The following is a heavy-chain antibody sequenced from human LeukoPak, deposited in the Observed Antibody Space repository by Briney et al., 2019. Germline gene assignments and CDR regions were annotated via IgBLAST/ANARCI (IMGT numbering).Heavy chain of an antibody. J-gene: IGHJ4*02. Sequence: GGSLRLSCAVSGFTFSDHFLDWVRQAPGKGLEWVSAISGSGGSTYYADSVKGRFTISRDNSKNTLYLQMNSLRAEDTAVYYCAKGRPGYSHFDYWGQGTLVTVSS. CDR2: ISGSGGST. D-gene: IGHD1-26*01. CDR1: GFTFSDHF. CDR3: AKGRPGYSHFDY. V-gene: IGHV3-23*01.